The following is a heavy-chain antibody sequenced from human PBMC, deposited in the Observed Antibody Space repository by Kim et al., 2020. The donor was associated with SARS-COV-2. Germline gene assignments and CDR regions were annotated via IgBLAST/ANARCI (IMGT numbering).Heavy chain of an antibody. CDR3: ARLGTFRNANNPFDS. Sequence: SETLSLTCSVSGGFISGYYWNWIRQPPGKGLEWIGYIYFTGDTNYNPSLKSRVTISLDTSMNQFSLRLSSVTAADTAVYYCARLGTFRNANNPFDSWGQGTQVIVSS. CDR1: GGFISGYY. D-gene: IGHD3-3*02. J-gene: IGHJ4*02. CDR2: IYFTGDT. V-gene: IGHV4-59*08.